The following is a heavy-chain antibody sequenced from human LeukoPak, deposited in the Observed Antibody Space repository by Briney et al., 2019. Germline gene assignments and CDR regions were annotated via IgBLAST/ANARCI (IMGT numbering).Heavy chain of an antibody. CDR1: GFTFSSYW. CDR3: ARDPRGPRPSDY. V-gene: IGHV3-7*01. Sequence: PGGSLRLSSAAPGFTFSSYWMSWVRQAPGKGLEWVANINQDGSEKYYVDSVKGRFTISRDNAKNSLYLQMNSLRAEDTAVYYCARDPRGPRPSDYWGQGTLVTVSS. D-gene: IGHD3/OR15-3a*01. J-gene: IGHJ4*02. CDR2: INQDGSEK.